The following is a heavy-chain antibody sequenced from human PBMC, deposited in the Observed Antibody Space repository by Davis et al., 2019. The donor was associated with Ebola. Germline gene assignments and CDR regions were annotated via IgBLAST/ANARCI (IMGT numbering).Heavy chain of an antibody. V-gene: IGHV3-74*01. J-gene: IGHJ4*02. Sequence: GESLKISCVASGFTSSSYWMHWVRQAPGKGLVWVSLIKSDGSSTSYADSVKGRFTISRDNAKNTLYLQMNSLRPEDTAVYYCARDIAVAGTIGFDYWGQGTLVTVSS. CDR3: ARDIAVAGTIGFDY. CDR1: GFTSSSYW. D-gene: IGHD6-19*01. CDR2: IKSDGSST.